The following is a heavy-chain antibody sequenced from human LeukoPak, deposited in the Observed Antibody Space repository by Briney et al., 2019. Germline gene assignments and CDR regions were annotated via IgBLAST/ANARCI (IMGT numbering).Heavy chain of an antibody. CDR2: IIPIFGTA. V-gene: IGHV1-69*05. Sequence: SVKVSCKASGGTFSSYAISWVRQAPGQGLEWMGGIIPIFGTANYAQKFQGRVTMTRDTSISTAYMELSRLRSDDTAVYYCARVSRYSSSWHYWGQGTLVTVSS. CDR3: ARVSRYSSSWHY. J-gene: IGHJ4*02. D-gene: IGHD6-13*01. CDR1: GGTFSSYA.